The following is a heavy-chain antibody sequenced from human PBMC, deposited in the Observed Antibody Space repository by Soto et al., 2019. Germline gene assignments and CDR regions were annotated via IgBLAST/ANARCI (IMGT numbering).Heavy chain of an antibody. J-gene: IGHJ3*02. CDR1: GYPVTAYY. V-gene: IGHV1-2*02. CDR3: ARGGGVGVAGSAAFDM. D-gene: IGHD3-3*01. CDR2: INPATGAA. Sequence: QLHLVQSGAVVKKPGASVTVSCSASGYPVTAYYMHWVRQAPGRGLEWMGGINPATGAAKDTQTFQGRVTVPRDTSTRKVFRELSGLTSEDTAAFFCARGGGVGVAGSAAFDMWGQGTLVTVSS.